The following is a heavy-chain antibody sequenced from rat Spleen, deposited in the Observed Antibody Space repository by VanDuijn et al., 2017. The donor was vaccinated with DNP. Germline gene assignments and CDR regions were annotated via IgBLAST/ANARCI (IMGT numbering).Heavy chain of an antibody. CDR1: GFTFSNYY. CDR3: ARALVELRVGVSFDY. D-gene: IGHD1-11*01. J-gene: IGHJ2*01. CDR2: IIYDGSRT. V-gene: IGHV5-7*01. Sequence: EVQLVESGGGLVQPGRSLKLSCAASGFTFSNYYMAWVRQAPKKGLEWVATIIYDGSRTYYRDSVKGRFTVSRDNAKSTLYLQMDSLRSEDTATYYCARALVELRVGVSFDYWGQGVMVTVSS.